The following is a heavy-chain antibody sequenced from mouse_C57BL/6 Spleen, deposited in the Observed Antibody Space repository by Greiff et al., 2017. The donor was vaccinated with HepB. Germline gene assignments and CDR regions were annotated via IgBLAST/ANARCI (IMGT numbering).Heavy chain of an antibody. CDR3: ARVSGYFDV. CDR1: GFTFSSYA. CDR2: ISDGGSYT. V-gene: IGHV5-4*01. Sequence: VQLKESGGGLVKPGGSLKLSCAASGFTFSSYAMSWVRQTPEKRLEWVATISDGGSYTYYPDNVKGRFTISRDNAKNNLYLQMSHLKSEDTAMYYCARVSGYFDVWGTGTTVTVSS. J-gene: IGHJ1*03.